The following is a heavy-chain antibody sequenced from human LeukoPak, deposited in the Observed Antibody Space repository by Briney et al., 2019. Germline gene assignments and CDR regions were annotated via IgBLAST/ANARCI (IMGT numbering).Heavy chain of an antibody. D-gene: IGHD2-21*01. CDR2: IYHSGST. Sequence: PSETLSLTCTVSGYSISSGYYWGWIRQPPGRGLEWIGSIYHSGSTYYNPSLKSLVTISVGTSKNQFSLKLSSVTAADTAVYYCARDRAIVVVIARGIDYWGQGTLVTVSS. CDR1: GYSISSGYY. CDR3: ARDRAIVVVIARGIDY. J-gene: IGHJ4*02. V-gene: IGHV4-38-2*02.